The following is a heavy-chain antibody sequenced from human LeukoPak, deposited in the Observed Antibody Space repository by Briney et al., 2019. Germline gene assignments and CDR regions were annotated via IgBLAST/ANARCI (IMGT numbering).Heavy chain of an antibody. D-gene: IGHD2-2*01. J-gene: IGHJ6*03. CDR2: MNPNSGNT. V-gene: IGHV1-8*01. CDR3: ARSSVVPAATQLYYYYYMDV. CDR1: GYTFTSYD. Sequence: ASVKVSCKASGYTFTSYDINWVRQATGQGLEWMGWMNPNSGNTGYAQKFQGRVTMTRNTSISTAYMELSSLRSEDTAVYYCARSSVVPAATQLYYYYYMDVWGKGTTVTVSS.